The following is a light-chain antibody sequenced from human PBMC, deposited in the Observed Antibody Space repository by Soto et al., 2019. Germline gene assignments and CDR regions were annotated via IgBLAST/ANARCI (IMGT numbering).Light chain of an antibody. Sequence: DIVMTQSPATLSVSPGERATLSCRASQSVSSNLAWYQQKPGQAPRLLIYGASTRATGIPARFSGSGSGTEFTLTIRSLQSEDFAVYYCQQYNNWPPKYTFGQGTKLEIK. J-gene: IGKJ2*01. CDR3: QQYNNWPPKYT. CDR1: QSVSSN. V-gene: IGKV3-15*01. CDR2: GAS.